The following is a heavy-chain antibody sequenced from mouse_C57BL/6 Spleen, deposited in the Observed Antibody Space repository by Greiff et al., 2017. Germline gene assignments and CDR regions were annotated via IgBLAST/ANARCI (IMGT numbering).Heavy chain of an antibody. Sequence: QVQLQQPGTELVKPGASVKLSCKASGYTFTSYWMHWVKQRPGQGLEWIGNINPSNGGTNYNEKFKSKDTLTVDKSSSTAYMQLSSLTSEDSAVYYCASEGIYYGNHRGYFDDWGQGTTLTVSS. V-gene: IGHV1-53*01. J-gene: IGHJ2*01. CDR2: INPSNGGT. D-gene: IGHD2-1*01. CDR3: ASEGIYYGNHRGYFDD. CDR1: GYTFTSYW.